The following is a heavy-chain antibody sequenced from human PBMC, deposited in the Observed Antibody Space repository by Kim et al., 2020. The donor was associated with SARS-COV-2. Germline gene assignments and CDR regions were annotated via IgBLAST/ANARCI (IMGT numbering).Heavy chain of an antibody. V-gene: IGHV1-46*01. Sequence: ASVKVSCKASGYTFTSYYMHWVRQAPGQGLEWMGIINPSGGSTSYAQKFQGRVTMTRDTSTSTVYMELSSLRSEDTAVYYCARGSPAGTMIVVVGSYWGQGTLVTVSS. CDR1: GYTFTSYY. CDR3: ARGSPAGTMIVVVGSY. D-gene: IGHD3-22*01. J-gene: IGHJ4*02. CDR2: INPSGGST.